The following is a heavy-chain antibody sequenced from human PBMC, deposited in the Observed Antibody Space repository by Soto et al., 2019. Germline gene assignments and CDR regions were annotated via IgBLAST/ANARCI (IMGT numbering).Heavy chain of an antibody. CDR3: ARDMIGYSRATYYYYAMNV. CDR1: GYPFTNYG. CDR2: ISGFNGYT. D-gene: IGHD3-9*01. V-gene: IGHV1-18*04. J-gene: IGHJ6*02. Sequence: VQLVQSGAEVKKPGASVKVSCKASGYPFTNYGVSWVRQAPGQGLEWMGWISGFNGYTNYGQKFQGRVPMTTDTSTTTAYLELRSLGTDDAAVYYCARDMIGYSRATYYYYAMNVWGQGTTVAVYS.